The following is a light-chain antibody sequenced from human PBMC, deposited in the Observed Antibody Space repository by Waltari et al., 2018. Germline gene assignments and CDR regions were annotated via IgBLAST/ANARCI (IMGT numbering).Light chain of an antibody. J-gene: IGKJ4*01. V-gene: IGKV4-1*01. CDR3: QPFYGSPFT. CDR1: RSVLYSPNNKNY. Sequence: DIVMTQSPDSLAVSLGVSATINCKSIRSVLYSPNNKNYSSWYHQKPGQPPKLLIYWACTRASGVTYRLSGSGSATDYTLSISSLKAEDVALYCCQPFYGSPFTFGGGPKVEIK. CDR2: WAC.